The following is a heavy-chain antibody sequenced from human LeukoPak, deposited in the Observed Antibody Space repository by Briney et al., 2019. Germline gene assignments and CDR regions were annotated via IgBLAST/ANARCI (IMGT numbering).Heavy chain of an antibody. CDR2: IYYSGST. V-gene: IGHV4-39*01. CDR3: ARQDFVRYCSSTSCYTPVYLDY. J-gene: IGHJ4*02. D-gene: IGHD2-2*02. Sequence: SETLSLTCTVSGGSISSSSYYWGWIRQPPGKGLEWIGSIYYSGSTYYNPSLKSRVTISVDTSKNQFSLKLSSVTAADTAVYYCARQDFVRYCSSTSCYTPVYLDYWGQGTLVTVSS. CDR1: GGSISSSSYY.